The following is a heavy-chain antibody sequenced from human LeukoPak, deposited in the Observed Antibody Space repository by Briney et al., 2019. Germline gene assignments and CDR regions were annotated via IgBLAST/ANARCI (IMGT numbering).Heavy chain of an antibody. CDR1: GGPISNYY. J-gene: IGHJ4*02. V-gene: IGHV4-59*01. CDR3: ARYDSSGYSLEL. Sequence: SETLSLTCTVSGGPISNYYWSWIRQPPGKGLEWIGYIYYTGTAKSNPSLKSRVTTSIETSKNQFSLKLSSVTAADTAVYYCARYDSSGYSLELWGQGMLVTVSS. D-gene: IGHD3-22*01. CDR2: IYYTGTA.